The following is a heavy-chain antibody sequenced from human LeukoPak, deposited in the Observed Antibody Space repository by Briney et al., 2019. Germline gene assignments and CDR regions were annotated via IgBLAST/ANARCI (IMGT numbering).Heavy chain of an antibody. D-gene: IGHD1-1*01. V-gene: IGHV3-9*01. CDR3: AKGIERGGAVFDY. J-gene: IGHJ4*02. CDR2: ISWNSGSI. CDR1: GFTFDDYA. Sequence: PGGSLRLSCAASGFTFDDYAMHWVRQAPGKGLEWVSGISWNSGSIGYADSVKGRFTISRDNAKNSLYLQMNSLRAEDTALYYCAKGIERGGAVFDYWGQGTLVTVSS.